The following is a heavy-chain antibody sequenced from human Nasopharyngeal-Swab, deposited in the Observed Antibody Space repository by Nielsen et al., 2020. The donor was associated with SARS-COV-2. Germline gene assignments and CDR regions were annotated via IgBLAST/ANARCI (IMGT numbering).Heavy chain of an antibody. J-gene: IGHJ3*02. V-gene: IGHV3-7*04. Sequence: GESLKISCAASGFPLSHYYMTWVRQPPEKGLEWVSNIKQDGSEQFYADSVKGRFTISRDNAKNSLYLQMDSLRADDTAVYYCARESVVTGMDDATDIWGQGTMVTVSS. CDR2: IKQDGSEQ. D-gene: IGHD2-21*02. CDR1: GFPLSHYY. CDR3: ARESVVTGMDDATDI.